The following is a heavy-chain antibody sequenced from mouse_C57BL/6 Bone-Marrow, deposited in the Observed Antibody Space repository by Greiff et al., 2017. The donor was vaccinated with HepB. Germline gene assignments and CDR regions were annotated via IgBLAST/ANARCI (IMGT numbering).Heavy chain of an antibody. CDR3: TTYYDYPSWFAY. D-gene: IGHD2-4*01. V-gene: IGHV14-4*01. CDR2: IDPENGDT. Sequence: VQLKESGAELVRPGASVKLSCTASGFNIKDDYMHWVKQRPEQGLEWIGWIDPENGDTEYASKFQGKATITADTSSNTAYLQLSSLTSEDTAVYYCTTYYDYPSWFAYWGQGTLVTVSA. CDR1: GFNIKDDY. J-gene: IGHJ3*01.